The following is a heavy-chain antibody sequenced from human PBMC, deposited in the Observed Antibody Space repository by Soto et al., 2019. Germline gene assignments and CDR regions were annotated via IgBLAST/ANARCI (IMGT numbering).Heavy chain of an antibody. D-gene: IGHD3-3*01. CDR1: GGTFSSYA. V-gene: IGHV1-69*01. J-gene: IGHJ6*02. CDR2: IIPIFGTA. Sequence: QVQLVQSGAEVKKPGSSVKVSCKASGGTFSSYAISWVRQAPGQGLEWMGGIIPIFGTANYAQKFQGRVTITADESTSTAYMELSSLRSEDTAVYYCARQKRLFGAAFGTPAYYYYYGMDVWGQGTTVTVSS. CDR3: ARQKRLFGAAFGTPAYYYYYGMDV.